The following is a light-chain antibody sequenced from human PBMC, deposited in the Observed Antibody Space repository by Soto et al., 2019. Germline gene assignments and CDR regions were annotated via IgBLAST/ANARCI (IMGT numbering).Light chain of an antibody. Sequence: DIQMTQSPSSLSASVGDRVTITCRASQSISSYLNWYQQKPGKAPKLLIYAASSLQSGVPSRFSGSGSGTDFTLTIISLQPDDFATYYCQQSYSTPPDTFGQGTKLEIK. V-gene: IGKV1-39*01. J-gene: IGKJ2*01. CDR2: AAS. CDR1: QSISSY. CDR3: QQSYSTPPDT.